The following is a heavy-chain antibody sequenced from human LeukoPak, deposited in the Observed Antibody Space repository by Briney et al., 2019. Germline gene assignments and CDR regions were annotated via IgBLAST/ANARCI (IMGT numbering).Heavy chain of an antibody. V-gene: IGHV5-51*01. CDR3: ARRERYSSSWCDY. CDR2: IYPGDSEI. J-gene: IGHJ4*02. Sequence: GESLKISCKASGYDFTNKWIAWVRQMPGKGLEWMGNIYPGDSEIRYSPSFEGQVTISADKSISTAYLQWSSLKASDTAMYYCARRERYSSSWCDYWGQGTLVTVSS. D-gene: IGHD6-13*01. CDR1: GYDFTNKW.